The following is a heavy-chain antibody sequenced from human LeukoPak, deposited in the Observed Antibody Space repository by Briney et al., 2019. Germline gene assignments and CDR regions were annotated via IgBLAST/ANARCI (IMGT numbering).Heavy chain of an antibody. CDR3: ARDLTVYGGNPLSYFDY. CDR1: GFTVSSNF. CDR2: LYSGGST. Sequence: PGGSLRLSCAASGFTVSSNFMSWVRQAPGKGLEWVSVLYSGGSTYYADSVKGRFTISRDISKNTLYLQMNSLRAEDTAVYYCARDLTVYGGNPLSYFDYWGQGTLITVSS. V-gene: IGHV3-66*01. J-gene: IGHJ4*02. D-gene: IGHD4-23*01.